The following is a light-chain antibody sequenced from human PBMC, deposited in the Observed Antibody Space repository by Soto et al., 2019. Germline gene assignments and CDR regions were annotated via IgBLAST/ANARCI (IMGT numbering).Light chain of an antibody. CDR2: DAS. CDR3: QQYSSFWT. J-gene: IGKJ1*01. CDR1: QSISSW. Sequence: GDRVTITCRASQSISSWLAWYPQKPGKTPKLLIYDASSLESGVPSRFSGSGSGTEFTLTISSLQPDDFATYYCQQYSSFWTFGQGTKVEIK. V-gene: IGKV1-5*01.